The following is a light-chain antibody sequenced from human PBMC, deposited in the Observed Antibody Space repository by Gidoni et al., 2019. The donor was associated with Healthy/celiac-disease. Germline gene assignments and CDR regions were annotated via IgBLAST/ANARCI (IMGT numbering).Light chain of an antibody. CDR1: QDISNY. CDR2: DAS. Sequence: DIQMTQSPSSLSASVGDRVTITCQASQDISNYLNWYQQKPGKAPKLLIYDASNLETGVPSIRSGSGSGTDFTFTISSLQPEDIATYYCQQYDNLPWTFGQGTKVEIK. CDR3: QQYDNLPWT. V-gene: IGKV1-33*01. J-gene: IGKJ1*01.